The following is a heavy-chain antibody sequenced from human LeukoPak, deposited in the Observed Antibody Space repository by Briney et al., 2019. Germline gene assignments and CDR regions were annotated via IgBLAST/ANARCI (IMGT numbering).Heavy chain of an antibody. J-gene: IGHJ4*02. CDR1: GFTFSTYA. D-gene: IGHD6-13*01. Sequence: GGSLRLSCAASGFTFSTYAMSWVRQAPGKGLEWVSLIIGSGTTTYYADSVKGRFTISRDNSKTTLYLQMNSLRAEDTAVYYCAKDLRIAAADHYFDYWGQGTLVTVSS. CDR3: AKDLRIAAADHYFDY. V-gene: IGHV3-23*01. CDR2: IIGSGTTT.